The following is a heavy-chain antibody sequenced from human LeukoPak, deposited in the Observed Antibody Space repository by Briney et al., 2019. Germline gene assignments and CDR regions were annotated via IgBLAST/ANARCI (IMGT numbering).Heavy chain of an antibody. CDR3: ARMGELLGNYYYMDV. J-gene: IGHJ6*03. D-gene: IGHD1-26*01. CDR2: IYYSGST. CDR1: GGSISSYY. V-gene: IGHV4-59*12. Sequence: SETLSLTCTVSGGSISSYYWSWIRQPPGKGLEWIGYIYYSGSTNYNPSLKSRVTISVDTSKNQFSLKLSSVTAADTAVYYCARMGELLGNYYYMDVWGKGTTVTVSS.